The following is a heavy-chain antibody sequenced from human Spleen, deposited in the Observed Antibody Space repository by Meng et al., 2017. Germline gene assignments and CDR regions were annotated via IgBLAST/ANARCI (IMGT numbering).Heavy chain of an antibody. CDR2: INQDGSEE. Sequence: GESLKISCAASGFTFRIYWMSWVRQAPGKGLEWVANINQDGSEEYYVDSVKGRFTISRDNAKNSLFLQMNSLRADDTAVYYCARDPLYGGNYPSYWGQGTLVTVSS. D-gene: IGHD4-23*01. V-gene: IGHV3-7*01. CDR1: GFTFRIYW. J-gene: IGHJ4*02. CDR3: ARDPLYGGNYPSY.